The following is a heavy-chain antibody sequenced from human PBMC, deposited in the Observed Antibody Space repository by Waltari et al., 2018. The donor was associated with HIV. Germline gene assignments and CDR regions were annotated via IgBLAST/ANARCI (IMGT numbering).Heavy chain of an antibody. J-gene: IGHJ4*02. CDR2: ITGSGGAA. CDR3: ATEAGTGSPYGLAY. Sequence: DVQLLESGGDLVQPGGSLRLSCAASGFTFRNYAMSWVRQAPGKGLEWVSSITGSGGAASYADSVKGRFTISRDNSKNTLFLQMNSLRAEDTAVFCCATEAGTGSPYGLAYWGQGTLVTVSS. V-gene: IGHV3-23*01. CDR1: GFTFRNYA. D-gene: IGHD6-13*01.